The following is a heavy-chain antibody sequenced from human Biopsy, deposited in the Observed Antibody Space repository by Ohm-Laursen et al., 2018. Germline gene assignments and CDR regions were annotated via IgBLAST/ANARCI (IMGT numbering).Heavy chain of an antibody. V-gene: IGHV3-53*01. Sequence: SLRLSCAALKFTVSSNYMTWVRQAPGKGLECVSVIYSGGNTFYADSVKGRFTVSRDNSKNTLYLQINTLTLEDTAFYYCARGLSSGWYGYFDVWGRGTLVTVSS. CDR1: KFTVSSNY. J-gene: IGHJ2*01. CDR3: ARGLSSGWYGYFDV. D-gene: IGHD6-19*01. CDR2: IYSGGNT.